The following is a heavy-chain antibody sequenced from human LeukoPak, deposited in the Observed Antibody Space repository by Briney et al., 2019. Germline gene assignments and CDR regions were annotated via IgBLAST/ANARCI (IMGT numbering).Heavy chain of an antibody. CDR1: GGSISAYY. J-gene: IGHJ5*02. CDR2: INYSGNT. V-gene: IGHV4-59*08. Sequence: SETLSLTCTVSGGSISAYYWSWIRQPPGKGLEWIGYINYSGNTNYNPSLESRVTISVDTSKNQFSLKLSSVTAADTAVYYCASFSWGSGSYNQEAIWSWFDPWGQGTLVIVSS. D-gene: IGHD3-10*01. CDR3: ASFSWGSGSYNQEAIWSWFDP.